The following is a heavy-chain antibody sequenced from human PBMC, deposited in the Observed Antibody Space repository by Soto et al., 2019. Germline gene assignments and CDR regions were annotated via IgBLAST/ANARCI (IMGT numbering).Heavy chain of an antibody. D-gene: IGHD2-15*01. V-gene: IGHV3-23*01. CDR2: ISGGGGCT. CDR1: GFTFSSYA. Sequence: VQLLESGGGLVQPGGSLRLSCAASGFTFSSYAMSWVRQAPGKGLEWVSTISGGGGCTYYADSVKGRFTIARDNSKNTLYLQMNSRRAEDTAVYYCAKDPGYCSGGSGHDYFDYWGQGTLVTVSS. CDR3: AKDPGYCSGGSGHDYFDY. J-gene: IGHJ4*02.